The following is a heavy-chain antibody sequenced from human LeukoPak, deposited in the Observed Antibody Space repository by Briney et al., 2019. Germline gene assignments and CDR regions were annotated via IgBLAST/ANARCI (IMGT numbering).Heavy chain of an antibody. Sequence: SETLSLTCTVSGGSISSYYWSWIRQPPGKGLEWIGYIYYSGSTNYNPSLKSRVTISVDTSKNQFSLKLSSVTAADTAAYYCARGGSGWLRGNFDYWGQGTLVTVSS. J-gene: IGHJ4*02. CDR3: ARGGSGWLRGNFDY. V-gene: IGHV4-59*01. D-gene: IGHD6-19*01. CDR2: IYYSGST. CDR1: GGSISSYY.